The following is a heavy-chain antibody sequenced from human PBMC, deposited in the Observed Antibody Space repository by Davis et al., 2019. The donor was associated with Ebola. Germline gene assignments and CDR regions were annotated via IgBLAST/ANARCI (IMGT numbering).Heavy chain of an antibody. CDR1: GFTFSDHY. CDR2: TRNKANSYTT. J-gene: IGHJ6*04. CDR3: TTIARYYESSGHRYYAMDV. Sequence: GESLKISCAASGFTFSDHYMDWDRQAPGKGLEWVGRTRNKANSYTTEYAASVKGRFTISRDDSKNSLYLQMNSLKTEDTAVYYCTTIARYYESSGHRYYAMDVWGKGTTVTVSS. V-gene: IGHV3-72*01. D-gene: IGHD3-22*01.